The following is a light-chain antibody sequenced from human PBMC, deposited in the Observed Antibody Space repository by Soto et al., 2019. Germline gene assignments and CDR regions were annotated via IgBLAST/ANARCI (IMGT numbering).Light chain of an antibody. V-gene: IGKV3-15*01. Sequence: EIVMTQSPATLSVSPGERATLSCRASQSVSSDLAWYHQKPGQAPRLLIYSASTRATGIPARFTGSRSGTEFTLTINSLQSEDFAVYYCQQYNNWPRTFGQGTKVDIK. CDR2: SAS. J-gene: IGKJ1*01. CDR3: QQYNNWPRT. CDR1: QSVSSD.